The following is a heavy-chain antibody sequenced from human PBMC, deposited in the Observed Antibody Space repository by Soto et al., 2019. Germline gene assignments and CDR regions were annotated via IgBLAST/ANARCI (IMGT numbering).Heavy chain of an antibody. CDR1: GFTFSSYA. Sequence: EVQLLESGGGLVQPGGSLRLSCAASGFTFSSYAMSWVRQAPGKGLEWVSAISGSGGSTYYADSVKGRFTISRDNSKNTVYLQMNSLRAEDTAVYYCARGWGYDSTDYYYAYWGQGTLVIVSS. J-gene: IGHJ4*02. D-gene: IGHD3-22*01. V-gene: IGHV3-23*01. CDR2: ISGSGGST. CDR3: ARGWGYDSTDYYYAY.